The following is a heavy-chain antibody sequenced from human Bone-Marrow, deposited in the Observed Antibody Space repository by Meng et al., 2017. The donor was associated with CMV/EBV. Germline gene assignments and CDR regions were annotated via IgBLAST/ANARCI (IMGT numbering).Heavy chain of an antibody. CDR1: GYTFTSYD. CDR2: MNPNSGNT. Sequence: AAVQVSCKASGYTFTSYDINWVRQATGQGLEWMGWMNPNSGNTGYAQKFQGRVTMTRNTSISTAYMELSSLRSEDTAVYYCARGATRFLEWLLSMGDAFDIWGQGTMVTVSS. D-gene: IGHD3-3*01. V-gene: IGHV1-8*01. CDR3: ARGATRFLEWLLSMGDAFDI. J-gene: IGHJ3*02.